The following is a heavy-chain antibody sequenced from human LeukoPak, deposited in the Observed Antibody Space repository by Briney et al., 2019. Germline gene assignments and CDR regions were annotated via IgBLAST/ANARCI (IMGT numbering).Heavy chain of an antibody. CDR1: GGSFSGYY. D-gene: IGHD3-22*01. CDR3: ARANYYDNSGYSRGAFDI. Sequence: SETLSLTCAVYGGSFSGYYWSWIRQPPGKGLEWIGSIFHSGSTYYNPSVKSRVTISVDTSKNQFSLKLSSVTAADTAVYYCARANYYDNSGYSRGAFDIWGQGTMVTASS. V-gene: IGHV4-34*12. J-gene: IGHJ3*02. CDR2: IFHSGST.